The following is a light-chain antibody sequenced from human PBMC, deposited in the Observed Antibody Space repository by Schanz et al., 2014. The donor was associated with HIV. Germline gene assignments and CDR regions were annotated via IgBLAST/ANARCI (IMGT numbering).Light chain of an antibody. CDR2: GAS. V-gene: IGKV3-11*01. CDR1: QSISTH. CDR3: QSYAGS. Sequence: EIVLTQSPATLSLSPGERATLSCRASQSISTHLAWYQQKPGQAPTLLIYGASKRATGIPDRFIGGGSGTDFTLTINRLEPEDFAVYFCQSYAGSFGPGTKVD. J-gene: IGKJ3*01.